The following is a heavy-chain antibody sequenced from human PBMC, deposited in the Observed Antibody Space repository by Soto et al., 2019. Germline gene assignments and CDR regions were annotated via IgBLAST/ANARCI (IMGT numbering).Heavy chain of an antibody. D-gene: IGHD3-22*01. V-gene: IGHV1-69*06. J-gene: IGHJ2*01. CDR1: GGTFSSYA. CDR3: ASSPGYYYDSSGYRSWYFDL. Sequence: QVQLVQSGAEVKKPGSSVKVSCKASGGTFSSYAISWVRQAPGQGLEWMGGIIPIFGTANYAQKFQGRVTITADKSTSTAYMELSSLRSEDTAVYYCASSPGYYYDSSGYRSWYFDLRGRGTLVTVSS. CDR2: IIPIFGTA.